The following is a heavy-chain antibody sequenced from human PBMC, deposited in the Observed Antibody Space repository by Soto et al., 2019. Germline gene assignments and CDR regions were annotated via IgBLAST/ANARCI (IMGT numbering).Heavy chain of an antibody. CDR2: ILPIFGKA. CDR3: ARVSGYCSRTSCRHYYYYGMDV. Sequence: SAKVSCKASGGTLSGYSVILVRQDNGQRVEWMGGILPIFGKANYAQKFQGRVTITAHESTSTASMELSSLRSEETVVYYCARVSGYCSRTSCRHYYYYGMDVWGQGTTVTVSS. CDR1: GGTLSGYS. D-gene: IGHD2-2*01. J-gene: IGHJ6*02. V-gene: IGHV1-69*13.